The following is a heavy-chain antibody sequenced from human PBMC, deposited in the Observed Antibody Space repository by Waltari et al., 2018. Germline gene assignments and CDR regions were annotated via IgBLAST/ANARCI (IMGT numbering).Heavy chain of an antibody. V-gene: IGHV4-39*01. CDR3: ARASEGTFDY. Sequence: QLQLQESGPGLVKPSETLSLTCTVSGGSISSSSYYWGWSRQPPGKGLEWIGSIYYSGSTYYNPSLKSRVTISVDTSKNQFSLKLSSVTAADTAVYYCARASEGTFDYWGQGTLVTVSS. D-gene: IGHD3-10*01. J-gene: IGHJ4*02. CDR1: GGSISSSSYY. CDR2: IYYSGST.